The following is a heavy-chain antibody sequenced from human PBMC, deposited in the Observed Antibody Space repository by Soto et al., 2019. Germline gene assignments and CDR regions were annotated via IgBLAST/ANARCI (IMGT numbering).Heavy chain of an antibody. CDR3: ARRGNVLVGGAPDNYYYVMDL. CDR2: IDPSDSYT. Sequence: GESLKICCQGSGYSFTSYWISWVLQMPGKGLDWRGRIDPSDSYTTYSTSFQGHVTISADKSISTAYLQWSSPKASDTAMYYCARRGNVLVGGAPDNYYYVMDLWGQWTTVTVSS. J-gene: IGHJ6*02. CDR1: GYSFTSYW. V-gene: IGHV5-10-1*01. D-gene: IGHD2-2*01.